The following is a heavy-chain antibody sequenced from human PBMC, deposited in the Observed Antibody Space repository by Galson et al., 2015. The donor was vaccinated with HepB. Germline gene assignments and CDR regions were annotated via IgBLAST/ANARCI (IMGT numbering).Heavy chain of an antibody. V-gene: IGHV3-64D*06. CDR2: ISSNGGST. D-gene: IGHD5-18*01. CDR3: VKKWIQLWGGPLEY. CDR1: GFTFSSYA. J-gene: IGHJ4*02. Sequence: SLRLSCAASGFTFSSYAMHWVRQAPGKGLEYVSAISSNGGSTYYADSVKGRFTISRDNSKNTLYLQMSSLRAEDTAVYYCVKKWIQLWGGPLEYWGQGTLVTVSS.